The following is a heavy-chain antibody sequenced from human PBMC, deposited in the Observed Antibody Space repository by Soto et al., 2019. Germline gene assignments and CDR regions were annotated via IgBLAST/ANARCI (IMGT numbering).Heavy chain of an antibody. D-gene: IGHD3-22*01. CDR3: AREGYYDSSGYYGMDV. CDR2: IYHSGST. CDR1: GGSISSGGYS. Sequence: SETLSLTCAVSGGSISSGGYSWSWIRQPPGKGLEWIGYIYHSGSTYYNPSLKSRVTISVDRSKNQFSLKLSSVTAADTAVYYCAREGYYDSSGYYGMDVWGQGTTVTVSS. J-gene: IGHJ6*02. V-gene: IGHV4-30-2*01.